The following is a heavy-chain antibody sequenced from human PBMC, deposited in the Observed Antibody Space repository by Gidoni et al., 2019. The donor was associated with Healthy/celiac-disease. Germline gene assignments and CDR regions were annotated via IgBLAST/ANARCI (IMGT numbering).Heavy chain of an antibody. Sequence: QVQLVESGGGLVKPGGSLRLSCTASGFTFSDYYMSWIRQAPGKGLEWVSYISSSSSYTNYADSVKGRFTISRDNAKNSLYLQMNSLRAEDTAVYYCARVKEWLFGYYFDYWGQGTLVTVSS. D-gene: IGHD3-3*01. CDR2: ISSSSSYT. J-gene: IGHJ4*02. CDR3: ARVKEWLFGYYFDY. CDR1: GFTFSDYY. V-gene: IGHV3-11*06.